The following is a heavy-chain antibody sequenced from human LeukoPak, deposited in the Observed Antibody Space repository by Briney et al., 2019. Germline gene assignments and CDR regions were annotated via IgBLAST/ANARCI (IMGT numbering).Heavy chain of an antibody. J-gene: IGHJ4*02. CDR3: ARGSEDSSGYSFDY. CDR2: IYYSGST. D-gene: IGHD3-22*01. V-gene: IGHV4-39*01. Sequence: SETLSLTCTVSGSSISSGGYYWGWIRQPPGKGLEWIGSIYYSGSTYYNPSLKSRVTISVDTSKSQFSLKLSSVTAADTAVYYCARGSEDSSGYSFDYWGQGTLVTVSS. CDR1: GSSISSGGYY.